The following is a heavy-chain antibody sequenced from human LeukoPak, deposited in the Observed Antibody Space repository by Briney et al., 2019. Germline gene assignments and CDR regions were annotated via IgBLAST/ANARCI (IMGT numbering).Heavy chain of an antibody. D-gene: IGHD5-18*01. J-gene: IGHJ5*01. CDR1: GGSFSGYY. CDR2: INHSGNT. Sequence: SETLSLTCAVYGGSFSGYYWSWIRQPPGKGLEWIGEINHSGNTNYNPSLKSRVTISVDTSKSQISLKVTSVTAADTAVYYCARAKEYGYNYSPGFGFDPWGQGTPVTVSS. V-gene: IGHV4-34*01. CDR3: ARAKEYGYNYSPGFGFDP.